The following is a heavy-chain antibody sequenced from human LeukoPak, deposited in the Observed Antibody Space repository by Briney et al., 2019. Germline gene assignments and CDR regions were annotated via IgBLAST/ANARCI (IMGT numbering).Heavy chain of an antibody. CDR3: AKAEDATLYYYGVDV. V-gene: IGHV3-23*01. CDR1: EFTFSNYA. J-gene: IGHJ6*02. CDR2: ISSGGGDT. Sequence: GGSLRLSCVASEFTFSNYAMNWIRQAPGKGLEWVSTISSGGGDTYIADSVKGRFTISRDNSKYTLYLQMNRLRADDTAVYYCAKAEDATLYYYGVDVWGQGTTVTVSS.